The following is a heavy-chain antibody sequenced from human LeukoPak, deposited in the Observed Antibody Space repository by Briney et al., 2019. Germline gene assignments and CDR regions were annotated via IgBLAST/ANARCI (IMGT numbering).Heavy chain of an antibody. J-gene: IGHJ4*02. CDR2: IYYSGST. Sequence: PSETLSLTCTVSGGSISSSSYYWGWIRQPPGKGLEWIGSIYYSGSTYYNPSLKSRVTISVDTSKNQFSLKLSSVTAADTAVYYCARRRRSIVGATRFDYWGQGTLVTASS. V-gene: IGHV4-39*01. CDR1: GGSISSSSYY. D-gene: IGHD1-26*01. CDR3: ARRRRSIVGATRFDY.